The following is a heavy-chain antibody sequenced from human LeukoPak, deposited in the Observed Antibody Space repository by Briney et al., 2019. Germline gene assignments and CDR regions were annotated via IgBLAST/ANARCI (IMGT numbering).Heavy chain of an antibody. D-gene: IGHD1-14*01. V-gene: IGHV3-23*01. J-gene: IGHJ6*03. CDR3: AKETGLAERGDYYYMDV. CDR1: GFTFSSCA. CDR2: ISSSGGRTTT. Sequence: GGSLRLSCAASGFTFSSCAMSWVRQAPGKGLGWVSGISSSGGRTTTHHADSVKDRFTISRDNSGNTVHLQMNSLRADDTAVYYCAKETGLAERGDYYYMDVWGKGTTVTVSS.